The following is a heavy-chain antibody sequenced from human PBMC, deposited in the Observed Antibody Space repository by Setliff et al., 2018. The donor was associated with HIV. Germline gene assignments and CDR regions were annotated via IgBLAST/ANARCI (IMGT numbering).Heavy chain of an antibody. CDR1: GGSISSGSNY. CDR2: IYTSGST. V-gene: IGHV4-61*09. J-gene: IGHJ4*02. CDR3: ARRLGATVFYYFDY. D-gene: IGHD3-16*01. Sequence: PSETLSLTCTVSGGSISSGSNYWSWIRQPAGKGLEWIGHIYTSGSTNYNPSLKSRVTISVGTSKNQFYLKLSSVTAADTAVYYCARRLGATVFYYFDYWGQGTLVTVSS.